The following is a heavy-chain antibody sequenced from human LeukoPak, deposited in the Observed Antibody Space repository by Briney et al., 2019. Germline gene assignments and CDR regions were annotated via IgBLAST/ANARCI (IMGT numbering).Heavy chain of an antibody. V-gene: IGHV3-64*01. CDR1: GFTFSSYA. CDR3: ARGGYCSSTSCYARLFDY. CDR2: ISSNGGST. J-gene: IGHJ4*02. D-gene: IGHD2-2*01. Sequence: GGSLRLSCAASGFTFSSYAMHWVRQAPGKGLEYVSAISSNGGSTYYANSVRGRFTISRDNSKNTLYLQMGSLRAEDMAVYYCARGGYCSSTSCYARLFDYWGQGTLVTVSS.